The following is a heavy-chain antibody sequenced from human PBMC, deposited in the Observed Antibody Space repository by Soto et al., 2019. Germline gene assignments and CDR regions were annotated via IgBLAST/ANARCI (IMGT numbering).Heavy chain of an antibody. D-gene: IGHD5-12*01. V-gene: IGHV3-64*01. CDR1: GFTFSSYA. CDR2: INSNGGST. J-gene: IGHJ4*02. Sequence: EVQLVESGGGVVQPGGSLRLSCAASGFTFSSYAMHWVRQAPGKGLEYVSVINSNGGSTYYANSVKGRFTISRDNSKNTLYLQMGSLRAEDMAVYYCARTSGYAFDYWGQGTLVTVSS. CDR3: ARTSGYAFDY.